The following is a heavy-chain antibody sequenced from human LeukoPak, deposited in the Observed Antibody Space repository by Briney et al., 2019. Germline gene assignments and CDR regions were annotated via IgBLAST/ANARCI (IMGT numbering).Heavy chain of an antibody. Sequence: GRSLRLSCAASGFTFSSYGMPWVRQAPGKGLEWVAVIWYDGSNKYYADSVKGRFTISRDNAKNTLYLQMNSLRAEDTAVYYCASASSHRIAAGGDYWGQGTLVTVSS. D-gene: IGHD6-13*01. V-gene: IGHV3-33*03. CDR3: ASASSHRIAAGGDY. CDR2: IWYDGSNK. CDR1: GFTFSSYG. J-gene: IGHJ4*02.